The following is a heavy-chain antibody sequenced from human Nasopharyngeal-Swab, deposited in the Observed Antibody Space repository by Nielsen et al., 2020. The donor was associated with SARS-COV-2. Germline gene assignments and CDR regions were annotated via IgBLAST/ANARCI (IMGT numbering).Heavy chain of an antibody. CDR3: ARVRREYCSSTSCYPGYYYYMDV. CDR2: ISAYNGNT. D-gene: IGHD2-2*01. CDR1: GYTFTSYG. Sequence: ASVKVSCKASGYTFTSYGISWVRQAPGQGLEWMGWISAYNGNTNYAQKLQGRVTMTTDTSTSTAYMEPRSLRSDDTAVYYCARVRREYCSSTSCYPGYYYYMDVWGKGTTVTVSS. J-gene: IGHJ6*03. V-gene: IGHV1-18*04.